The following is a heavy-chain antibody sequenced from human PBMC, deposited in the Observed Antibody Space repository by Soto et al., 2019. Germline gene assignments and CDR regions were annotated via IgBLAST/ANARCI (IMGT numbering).Heavy chain of an antibody. J-gene: IGHJ4*02. CDR2: ISSSSSYI. D-gene: IGHD3-22*01. CDR3: ASDYYDSSGYYYEAADY. Sequence: GGSLRLPCAASGFTFSSYSMNWVRQDPGKGREWGSSISSSSSYIYYADSVKGRFTISRDNGKNSLYLQMNSLRAEDTAVYYCASDYYDSSGYYYEAADYWGQGTLVTVSS. CDR1: GFTFSSYS. V-gene: IGHV3-21*01.